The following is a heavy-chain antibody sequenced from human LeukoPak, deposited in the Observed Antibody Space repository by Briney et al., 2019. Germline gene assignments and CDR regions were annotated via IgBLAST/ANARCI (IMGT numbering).Heavy chain of an antibody. J-gene: IGHJ4*02. D-gene: IGHD3-22*01. CDR1: GGSISSGGYY. V-gene: IGHV4-31*03. CDR2: IYYSGST. CDR3: ARGDVGYYDSSGYYFDY. Sequence: SETLSLTCTVSGGSISSGGYYWSWIRQHPGKGLEWIGYIYYSGSTYYNPSLKSRVTISVDTSKNQFSLKLSSATAADTAVYYCARGDVGYYDSSGYYFDYWGQGTLVTVSS.